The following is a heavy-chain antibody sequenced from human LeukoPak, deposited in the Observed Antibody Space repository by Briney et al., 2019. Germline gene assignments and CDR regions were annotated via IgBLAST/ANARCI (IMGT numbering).Heavy chain of an antibody. CDR2: MNPNSGNT. J-gene: IGHJ4*02. CDR3: ARAFRDSVVRGVMRY. D-gene: IGHD3-10*01. CDR1: GYTFTSYD. V-gene: IGHV1-8*03. Sequence: GASVKVSCKASGYTFTSYDINWVRQATGQGLEWMGWMNPNSGNTGYAQKFQGRVTISRNTSISTAYMELSSLRSEDTAVYYCARAFRDSVVRGVMRYWGQGTLVTVSS.